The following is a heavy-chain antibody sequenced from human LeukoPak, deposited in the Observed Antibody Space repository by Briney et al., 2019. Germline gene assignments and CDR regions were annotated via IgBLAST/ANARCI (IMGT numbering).Heavy chain of an antibody. Sequence: GASVKVSCKASGYTFTSYDINWVRQATGQGLEWMGWMNPNSCNTGYAQKFQGRVTMTRNTSISTAYMELSSLRSEDTAVYYCARGLSGSYYLIYSYYYYMDVWGKGTTVTVSS. CDR2: MNPNSCNT. D-gene: IGHD1-26*01. CDR1: GYTFTSYD. J-gene: IGHJ6*03. CDR3: ARGLSGSYYLIYSYYYYMDV. V-gene: IGHV1-8*01.